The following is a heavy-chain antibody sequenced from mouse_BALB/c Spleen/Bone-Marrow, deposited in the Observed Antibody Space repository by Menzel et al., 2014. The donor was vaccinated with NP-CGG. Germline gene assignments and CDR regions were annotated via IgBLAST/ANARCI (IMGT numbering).Heavy chain of an antibody. CDR3: ATGWFAY. J-gene: IGHJ3*01. CDR2: IRNKANGYTT. V-gene: IGHV7-3*02. Sequence: EVTLVESGGGLVQPGGSLRLSCATSGFTFTDYYMSWVRQPPGKALEWLGFIRNKANGYTTEYSASVKGRFTISRDNSQSILYLQMNTLRAEDSATYYCATGWFAYWGQGTLVTVSA. CDR1: GFTFTDYY.